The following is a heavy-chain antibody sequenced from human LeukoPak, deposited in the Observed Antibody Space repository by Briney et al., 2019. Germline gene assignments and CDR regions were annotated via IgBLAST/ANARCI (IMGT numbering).Heavy chain of an antibody. Sequence: SETLSLACTVSGGSISSSSYYWGWIRQPPGKGLEWIGSIYYSGSTYYNPSLKSRVTISVDTSKNQFSLKLSSVTAADTAVHYCARLAAAGNAHFDYWGQGTLVTVSS. CDR1: GGSISSSSYY. D-gene: IGHD6-13*01. J-gene: IGHJ4*02. V-gene: IGHV4-39*01. CDR3: ARLAAAGNAHFDY. CDR2: IYYSGST.